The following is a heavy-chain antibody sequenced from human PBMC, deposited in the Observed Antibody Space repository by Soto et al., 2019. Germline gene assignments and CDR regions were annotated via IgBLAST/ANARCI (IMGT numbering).Heavy chain of an antibody. D-gene: IGHD1-1*01. V-gene: IGHV1-46*01. CDR2: INPSGGST. CDR1: GYTFTSYY. J-gene: IGHJ4*02. CDR3: ARDRRDGYNSYYFDY. Sequence: QVQLVQSGAEVKKPGASVKVSCKASGYTFTSYYMHWVRQAPGQGLEWMGIINPSGGSTSYAQKSQGRVTMXXDXCXXTVYMELSSLRSEDTAVYYCARDRRDGYNSYYFDYWGQGTLVTVSS.